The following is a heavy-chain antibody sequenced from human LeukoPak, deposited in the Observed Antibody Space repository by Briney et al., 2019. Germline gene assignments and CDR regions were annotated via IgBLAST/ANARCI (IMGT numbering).Heavy chain of an antibody. CDR3: ARVALRLWIPS. CDR2: INHSGST. CDR1: GGSFSGYY. Sequence: SETLSLTCAVYGGSFSGYYWSWIRQPPGKGLEWIGEINHSGSTNYNPSLKSRVTISVDTSKNQFSLKLSSVTAADTAVYYCARVALRLWIPSWGQGTLVTVPS. J-gene: IGHJ4*02. V-gene: IGHV4-34*01. D-gene: IGHD5-18*01.